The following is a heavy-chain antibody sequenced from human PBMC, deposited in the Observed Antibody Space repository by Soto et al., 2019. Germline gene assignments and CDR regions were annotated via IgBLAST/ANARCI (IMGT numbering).Heavy chain of an antibody. V-gene: IGHV1-18*01. CDR1: GYAFTTYG. D-gene: IGHD1-1*01. CDR2: ISAHNGNT. J-gene: IGHJ4*02. CDR3: ARGRYGDY. Sequence: QVHLVQSGAEVKKPGASVKVSCKGSGYAFTTYGITWVRQAPGQGLEGMGWISAHNGNTNYAQKLQGRVTVTRDTSTSTVYMELRSLRSDATAVYYCARGRYGDYWGQGALVTGSS.